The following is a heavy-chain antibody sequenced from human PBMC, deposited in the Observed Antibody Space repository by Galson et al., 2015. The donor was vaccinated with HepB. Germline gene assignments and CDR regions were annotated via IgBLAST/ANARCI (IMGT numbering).Heavy chain of an antibody. CDR1: GYKSTNYW. V-gene: IGHV5-51*01. J-gene: IGHJ4*02. CDR2: IWPGDSDT. CDR3: ARHRDGYNYFFDY. D-gene: IGHD5-24*01. Sequence: QSGAEVKKPGESLKISCEGSGYKSTNYWIGWVRQMPGKGLEWMGIIWPGDSDTRYSPSFQGQVTMSVDKSNSTAYLQWSGLRASDTAMYYCARHRDGYNYFFDYWGQGTLVTVSS.